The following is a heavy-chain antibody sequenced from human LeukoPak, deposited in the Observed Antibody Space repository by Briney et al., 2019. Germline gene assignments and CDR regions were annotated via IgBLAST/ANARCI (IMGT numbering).Heavy chain of an antibody. V-gene: IGHV3-74*01. Sequence: GGSLRLSCAVSGFSVSFDHMSWVRQAPGEGLEWVSRIKTDGTTTNYADSVNGRFTISRDNAKNTLYLQINSLRVEDTAVYYCARSCATDCYHKAPGDYWGQGTPVTVSS. J-gene: IGHJ4*02. CDR3: ARSCATDCYHKAPGDY. D-gene: IGHD2-15*01. CDR1: GFSVSFDH. CDR2: IKTDGTTT.